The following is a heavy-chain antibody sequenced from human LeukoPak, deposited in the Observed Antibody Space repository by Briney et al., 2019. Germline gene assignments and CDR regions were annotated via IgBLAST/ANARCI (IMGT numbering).Heavy chain of an antibody. Sequence: KSSETLSLTCTVSGGSISSYYWSWIRQPPGKGLEWIGYIYYSGSTNYNPSLKSRVTISVDTSKNQFSLKLSSVTAADTAVYYCARLSPKQWLAPDAFDIWGQGTMVTVSS. J-gene: IGHJ3*02. CDR1: GGSISSYY. CDR2: IYYSGST. V-gene: IGHV4-59*08. D-gene: IGHD6-19*01. CDR3: ARLSPKQWLAPDAFDI.